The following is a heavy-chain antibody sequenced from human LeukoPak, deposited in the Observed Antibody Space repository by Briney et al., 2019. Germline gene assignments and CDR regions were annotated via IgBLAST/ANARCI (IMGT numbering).Heavy chain of an antibody. CDR1: GFTFSSYA. J-gene: IGHJ1*01. D-gene: IGHD2-21*02. CDR2: ISGSGGST. V-gene: IGHV3-23*01. CDR3: ARTDETAPAEDFQH. Sequence: GGSLRLSCAASGFTFSSYAMSWVRQAPGKGLEWVSGISGSGGSTYYADSVKGRFTISRDNSKNTLYLQMKSLRAEDTAVYYCARTDETAPAEDFQHWGQGTLVTVSS.